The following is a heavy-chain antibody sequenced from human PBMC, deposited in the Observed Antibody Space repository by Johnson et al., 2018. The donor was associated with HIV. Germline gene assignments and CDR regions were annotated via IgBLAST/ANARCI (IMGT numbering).Heavy chain of an antibody. D-gene: IGHD2-21*01. CDR1: GFTFSSYA. CDR2: ISYDGSNK. CDR3: AREARYSPYPDAFDI. Sequence: QVQLVESGGGVVQPGGSLRLSCVASGFTFSSYAMHWVRQAPGKGLEWVAVISYDGSNKYYADSVKGRFTISRDNSKNTLYLQMNSLRAEDTAVYYCAREARYSPYPDAFDIWGQGTMVTVSS. J-gene: IGHJ3*02. V-gene: IGHV3-30*04.